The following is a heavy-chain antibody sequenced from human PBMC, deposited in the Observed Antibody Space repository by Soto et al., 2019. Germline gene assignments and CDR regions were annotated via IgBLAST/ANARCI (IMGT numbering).Heavy chain of an antibody. J-gene: IGHJ4*02. Sequence: QVQLVQSGAEVKKPGASVKVSCKASGYTFTSYDINWVRQATGQGLEWMGWMNPNSGNTGIAQKFQGRVTITMNTSIITAYMELSSLISEVTAVYYCVRERPVAGFDYWGQGTVVTVSS. CDR1: GYTFTSYD. V-gene: IGHV1-8*01. D-gene: IGHD6-19*01. CDR2: MNPNSGNT. CDR3: VRERPVAGFDY.